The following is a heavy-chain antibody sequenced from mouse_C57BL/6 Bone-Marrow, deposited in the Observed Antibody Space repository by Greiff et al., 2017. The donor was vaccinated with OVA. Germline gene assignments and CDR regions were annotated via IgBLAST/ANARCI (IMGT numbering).Heavy chain of an antibody. CDR3: ARLDAMDY. Sequence: EVQRVESGGALVQPGGSLKLSCAASGFTFSDFYMYWIRQTPEKRLEWVAYISNGGGSTYYPDTVKGRFTISRDNAKNTLYLQMSRLKSEDTAMYYCARLDAMDYWGQGTSVTVSS. CDR2: ISNGGGST. V-gene: IGHV5-12*01. J-gene: IGHJ4*01. CDR1: GFTFSDFY.